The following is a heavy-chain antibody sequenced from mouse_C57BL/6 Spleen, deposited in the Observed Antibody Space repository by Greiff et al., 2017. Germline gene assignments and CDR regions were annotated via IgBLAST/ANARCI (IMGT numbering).Heavy chain of an antibody. V-gene: IGHV1-76*01. D-gene: IGHD2-1*01. CDR3: ARGGNYVDYAMDY. J-gene: IGHJ4*01. CDR1: GYTFTDYY. CDR2: IYPGSGNT. Sequence: QVQLKQSGAELVRPGASVKLSCKASGYTFTDYYINWVKQRPGQGLEWIARIYPGSGNTYYNEKFKGKATLTAEKSSSTAYMQLSSLTSEDSAVYFCARGGNYVDYAMDYWGQGTSVTVSS.